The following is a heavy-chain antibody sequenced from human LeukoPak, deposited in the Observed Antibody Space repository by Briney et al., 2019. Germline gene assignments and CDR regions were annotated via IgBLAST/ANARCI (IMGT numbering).Heavy chain of an antibody. J-gene: IGHJ6*02. V-gene: IGHV4-59*01. D-gene: IGHD6-19*01. CDR1: GGSISSYY. CDR2: IYYSGST. CDR3: ARDRAVAGISYYYGMDV. Sequence: SETLSLTCTVSGGSISSYYWSWIRQPPGKGLEWLGYIYYSGSTNYNPSLKSRVTISVDTSKNQFSLKLSSVTAADTAVYYCARDRAVAGISYYYGMDVWGQGTTVTVSS.